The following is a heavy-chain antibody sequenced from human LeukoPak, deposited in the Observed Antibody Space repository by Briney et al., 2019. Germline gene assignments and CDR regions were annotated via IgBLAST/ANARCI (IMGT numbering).Heavy chain of an antibody. J-gene: IGHJ6*03. D-gene: IGHD3-10*01. CDR2: IIPIFGTT. CDR1: GYTFTSYG. V-gene: IGHV1-69*06. CDR3: AKDGAQFYYGSQRAHPRSPYYYMDV. Sequence: GASVKVSCKASGYTFTSYGISWVRQAPGQGLEWMGGIIPIFGTTNYAQKFQGRVTITADKSTGTAYMELSSLRSEDTAVYYCAKDGAQFYYGSQRAHPRSPYYYMDVWGKGTTVTVSS.